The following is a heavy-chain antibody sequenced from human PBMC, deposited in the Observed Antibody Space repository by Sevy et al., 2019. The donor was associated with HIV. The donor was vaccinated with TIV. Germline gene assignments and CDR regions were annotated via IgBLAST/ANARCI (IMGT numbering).Heavy chain of an antibody. J-gene: IGHJ5*02. V-gene: IGHV3-23*01. CDR3: AKRPDFSFDP. CDR2: ISGSGHST. CDR1: GFTLSSYA. D-gene: IGHD3-3*01. Sequence: GGSLGLSCAASGFTLSSYAMSRVRQAPGKGLEWVSAISGSGHSTFYADSVKGRSTISRDNSKNTVYLQLNSLRADDTAVYYCAKRPDFSFDPWGQGTLVTVSS.